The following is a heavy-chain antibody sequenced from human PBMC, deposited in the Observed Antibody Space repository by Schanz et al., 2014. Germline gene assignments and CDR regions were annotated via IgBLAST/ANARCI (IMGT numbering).Heavy chain of an antibody. D-gene: IGHD3-10*01. CDR2: IYDGGST. CDR3: ASTHWFGSGTTIVDY. Sequence: VQLVESGGGLIQPGGSLRLSCSASGFTFSTYAMSWARQTPGKGLEWIGYIYDGGSTKYNPSLESRVTISADTSKKQFSLKMTSVTTADTAVYYCASTHWFGSGTTIVDYWGQGTLVTVSS. V-gene: IGHV4-59*01. J-gene: IGHJ4*02. CDR1: GFTFSTYA.